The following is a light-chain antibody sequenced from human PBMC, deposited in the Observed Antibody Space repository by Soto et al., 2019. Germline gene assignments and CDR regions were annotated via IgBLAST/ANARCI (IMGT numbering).Light chain of an antibody. V-gene: IGKV3-20*01. CDR1: QSVSSSY. Sequence: ENVLTQSPGTLSLSPGERVTLSCRASQSVSSSYLAWYQQKPGQAPRLLISDASSRATGIPDRFSGSGSGTDFTLTISRLEPEDFAVYFCPQYGSAPRTFGQGTKVEIK. CDR2: DAS. CDR3: PQYGSAPRT. J-gene: IGKJ1*01.